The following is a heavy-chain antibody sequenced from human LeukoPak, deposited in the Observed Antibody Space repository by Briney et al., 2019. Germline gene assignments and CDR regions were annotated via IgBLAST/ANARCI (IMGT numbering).Heavy chain of an antibody. CDR2: ISFSGTT. V-gene: IGHV4-59*01. CDR3: ARISPSSGTYWGGLYYYMDV. Sequence: SETLSLTCTVSGGSINNYYWTWIRQPPGKGLEWIGYISFSGTTNYNPSLKSRVAISLDTSNNQFSLKLTSVTAADTAVYYCARISPSSGTYWGGLYYYMDVWGKGTTVSVSS. CDR1: GGSINNYY. J-gene: IGHJ6*03. D-gene: IGHD1-26*01.